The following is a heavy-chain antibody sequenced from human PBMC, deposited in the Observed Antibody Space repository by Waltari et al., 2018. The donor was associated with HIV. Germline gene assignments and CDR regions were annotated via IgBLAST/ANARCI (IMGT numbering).Heavy chain of an antibody. Sequence: QLHLQESGPGLVKPSETLSLTCRLSGASISSSSYYWAWIRQPPGKGLEWIGAIYYSGTAYYNPPVKSRVSASLAASKNQLSLKLTSVTATDTALYYCARLRFHSLYYFDSWGPGILVTVSS. CDR1: GASISSSSYY. J-gene: IGHJ4*02. CDR2: IYYSGTA. V-gene: IGHV4-39*01. CDR3: ARLRFHSLYYFDS. D-gene: IGHD3-16*01.